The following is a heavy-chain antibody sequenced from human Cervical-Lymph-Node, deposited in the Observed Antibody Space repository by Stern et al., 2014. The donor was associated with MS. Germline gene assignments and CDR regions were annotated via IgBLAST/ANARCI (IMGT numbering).Heavy chain of an antibody. CDR2: ISYDGNSK. Sequence: MQLVESGGGVVQPGRSLRLSCAASGFTFSSYTMHWVCQAPGKGLEWVAVISYDGNSKFYADSVKGRFTISRDNSKNTLFLQMNSLRTEDTAVYYCARDGRSVWGQGTLVTVSS. CDR3: ARDGRSV. V-gene: IGHV3-30-3*01. CDR1: GFTFSSYT. J-gene: IGHJ4*02.